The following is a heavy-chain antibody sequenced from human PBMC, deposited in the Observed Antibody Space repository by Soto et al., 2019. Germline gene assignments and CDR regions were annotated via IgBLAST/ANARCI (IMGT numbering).Heavy chain of an antibody. J-gene: IGHJ4*02. CDR2: INPNSGGT. Sequence: QVQLVQSGAEVKKPGASVEVSCKTSGYTFSDHYTHWVRQAPGQGLEWMGWINPNSGGTGYAEKFQGRVTMTRDTCISTAYMELNRLNADDTAGYYCVRGGPVAGATSSEAYHPFDFWGQGTLVTVSS. CDR1: GYTFSDHY. D-gene: IGHD6-19*01. V-gene: IGHV1-2*02. CDR3: VRGGPVAGATSSEAYHPFDF.